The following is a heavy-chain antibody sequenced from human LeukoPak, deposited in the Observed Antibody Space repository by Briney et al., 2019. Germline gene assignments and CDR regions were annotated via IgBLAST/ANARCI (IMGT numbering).Heavy chain of an antibody. V-gene: IGHV3-30*03. CDR2: ISYDGTNK. D-gene: IGHD3-22*01. CDR1: GGSISSYY. Sequence: LSLTCTVSGGSISSYYWSWVRQAPGKGLEWVAVISYDGTNKHYADSVKGRFTISRDNSKNTLYLQMNSLRAEDTAVYYCARSPDSSAYSGWFDPWGQGTPVTVSS. J-gene: IGHJ5*02. CDR3: ARSPDSSAYSGWFDP.